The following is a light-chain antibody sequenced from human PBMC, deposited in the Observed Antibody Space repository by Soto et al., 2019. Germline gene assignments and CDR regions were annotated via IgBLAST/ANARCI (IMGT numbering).Light chain of an antibody. CDR3: QSYDSSLSGYV. CDR1: SSNIGADYD. Sequence: QSALTQPPSVSGAPGQRVTISCTGSSSNIGADYDVHWYRQLPGTAPKLLIYANTNRPSGVPGRFSGSKSGTSASLAITGLQAEDEADYYCQSYDSSLSGYVFGTGTKVTVL. CDR2: ANT. J-gene: IGLJ1*01. V-gene: IGLV1-40*01.